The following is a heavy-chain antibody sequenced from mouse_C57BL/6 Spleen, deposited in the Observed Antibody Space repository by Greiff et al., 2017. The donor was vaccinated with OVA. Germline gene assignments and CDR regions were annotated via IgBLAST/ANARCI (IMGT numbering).Heavy chain of an antibody. D-gene: IGHD3-2*02. J-gene: IGHJ3*01. CDR3: ASKTAQATWFAY. V-gene: IGHV5-17*01. CDR1: GFTFSDYG. CDR2: ISSGSSTI. Sequence: EVKLVESGGGLVKPGGSPKLSCAASGFTFSDYGMHWVRQAPEKGLEWVAYISSGSSTIYYADTVKGRFTISRDNAKNTLFLQMTSLRSEDTAMYDCASKTAQATWFAYWGQGTLVTVSA.